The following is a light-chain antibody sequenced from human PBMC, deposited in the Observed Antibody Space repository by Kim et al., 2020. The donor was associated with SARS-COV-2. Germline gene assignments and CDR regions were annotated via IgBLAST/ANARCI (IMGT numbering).Light chain of an antibody. Sequence: LSPGEGATLSCRASQSVVNYLAWYRQKPGQAPRLLIYGASNRAPGIPDRFSGSGYGTDFTLTINRLDPEDFAVYYCQQYDAAPLTFGPGTKVDIK. V-gene: IGKV3-20*01. J-gene: IGKJ3*01. CDR3: QQYDAAPLT. CDR1: QSVVNY. CDR2: GAS.